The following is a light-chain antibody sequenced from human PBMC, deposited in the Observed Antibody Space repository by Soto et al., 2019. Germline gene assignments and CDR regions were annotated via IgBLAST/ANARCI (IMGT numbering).Light chain of an antibody. J-gene: IGLJ3*02. V-gene: IGLV2-14*01. CDR2: EVS. CDR3: SSYTSGDTYLM. Sequence: QSVLTQPASVSGSPGQSITISCAGTSRDIGYYDYVSWFQHHPGKAPKLIIYEVSNRPSGISTRFSGSKSDYTASLTISGLQAEDEADYYCSSYTSGDTYLMFGGGTKLTVL. CDR1: SRDIGYYDY.